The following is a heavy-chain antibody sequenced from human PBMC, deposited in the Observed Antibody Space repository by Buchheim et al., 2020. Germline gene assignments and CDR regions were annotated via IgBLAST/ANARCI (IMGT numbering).Heavy chain of an antibody. D-gene: IGHD3-16*01. Sequence: QVHLQESGPGLVKPSETLSLTCSVSGGSMIPYYWSWIRQSPGKGLEYSGYVYYTGSVTYNSSLKIRVTISVDTSKNQITLSLTSVTAADTAVYFCARHAGSFGYTYYLDFWGQGS. CDR3: ARHAGSFGYTYYLDF. V-gene: IGHV4-59*01. CDR1: GGSMIPYY. CDR2: VYYTGSV. J-gene: IGHJ4*02.